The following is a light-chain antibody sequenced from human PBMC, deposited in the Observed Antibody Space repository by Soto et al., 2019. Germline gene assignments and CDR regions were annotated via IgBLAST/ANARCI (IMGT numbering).Light chain of an antibody. CDR1: QGIGVT. CDR2: NAV. Sequence: EIVMTQYPATLSVSPGERATLSCRASQGIGVTLAWYQQKPGQTPRLLIYNAVTRATGVPARFSGSGSGTDFTLTINSLQSEDFAVYYCQRYNDWPLTFGGGTKVDIK. CDR3: QRYNDWPLT. J-gene: IGKJ4*02. V-gene: IGKV3-15*01.